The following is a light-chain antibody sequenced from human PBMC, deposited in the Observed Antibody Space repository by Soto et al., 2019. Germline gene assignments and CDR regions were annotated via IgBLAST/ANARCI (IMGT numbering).Light chain of an antibody. Sequence: DIQMTQSPSSLSASVGDRVTITCRASQSISTYLNWYQQKPGKAPKLLIYTASSLQGGVPSRFSGSGSGTDFPLTISSLQPEDFAPYYCQQRYSTPFTFSPGTKVD. J-gene: IGKJ3*01. V-gene: IGKV1-39*01. CDR2: TAS. CDR1: QSISTY. CDR3: QQRYSTPFT.